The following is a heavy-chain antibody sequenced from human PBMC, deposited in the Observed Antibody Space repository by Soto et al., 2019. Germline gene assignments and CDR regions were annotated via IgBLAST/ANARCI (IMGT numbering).Heavy chain of an antibody. D-gene: IGHD2-2*01. Sequence: SVKVSCKASGGTFSSYAISWVRQAPGQGLEWMGGIIPIFGTANYAQKFQGRVTITADESTSTAYMELSSLRSEDTAVYYCARDIVVVPAALGYCMDVWGQGTTVTVSS. V-gene: IGHV1-69*13. CDR2: IIPIFGTA. CDR1: GGTFSSYA. CDR3: ARDIVVVPAALGYCMDV. J-gene: IGHJ6*02.